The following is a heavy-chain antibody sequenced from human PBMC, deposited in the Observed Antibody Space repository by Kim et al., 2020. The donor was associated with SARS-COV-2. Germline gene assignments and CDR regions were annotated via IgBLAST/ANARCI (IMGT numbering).Heavy chain of an antibody. Sequence: GGSLRLSCAASGFAFNHYTMNWVRQAPGKGLEWVSLIREDGGFTYYRDSVKGRFTISRDNSENSLYLQMNSLGPEDTALYYCAKGTLGYNYGGTFGYWGRGSLDSVSS. V-gene: IGHV3-43*02. D-gene: IGHD3-16*01. J-gene: IGHJ2*01. CDR2: IREDGGFT. CDR3: AKGTLGYNYGGTFGY. CDR1: GFAFNHYT.